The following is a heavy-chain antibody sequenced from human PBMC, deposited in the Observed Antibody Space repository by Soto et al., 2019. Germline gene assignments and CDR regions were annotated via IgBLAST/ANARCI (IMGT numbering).Heavy chain of an antibody. D-gene: IGHD3-10*01. Sequence: GGSLRLSCAASGFTFSSYEMNWVRQAPGKGLEWVSYISSNGSTIYYADSVKGRFTISRDNAKNSLYLQMNSLRAEDSAVYYCAREVPGMGFDYWGQGTLVTVSS. CDR2: ISSNGSTI. V-gene: IGHV3-48*03. CDR3: AREVPGMGFDY. CDR1: GFTFSSYE. J-gene: IGHJ4*02.